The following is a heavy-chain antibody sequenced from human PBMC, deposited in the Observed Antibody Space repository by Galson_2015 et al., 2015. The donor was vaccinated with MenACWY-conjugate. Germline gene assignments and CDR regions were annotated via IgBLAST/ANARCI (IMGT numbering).Heavy chain of an antibody. Sequence: SLRLSCAASGFTLTSYWMHWVRQAPGKGLVWVSHINWDGSTTSHADSVKDRFTISRDNAKNTLYLQMNSLRPEDTAVFYCAKTRGASFYFDSWGQGPLVTVSS. CDR1: GFTLTSYW. D-gene: IGHD1-26*01. J-gene: IGHJ4*02. CDR3: AKTRGASFYFDS. V-gene: IGHV3-74*01. CDR2: INWDGSTT.